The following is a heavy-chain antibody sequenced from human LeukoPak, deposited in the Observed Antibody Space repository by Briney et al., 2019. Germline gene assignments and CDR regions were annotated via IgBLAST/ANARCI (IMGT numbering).Heavy chain of an antibody. CDR1: GYTFTSYD. CDR2: INPNSGGT. J-gene: IGHJ6*02. Sequence: ASVKVSCKASGYTFTSYDINWVRQATGQGLEWMGWINPNSGGTNYAQKFQGRVTMTRDTSISTAYMELSRLRSDDTAVYYCAREYYDGALYYYGMDVWGQGTTVTVSS. CDR3: AREYYDGALYYYGMDV. D-gene: IGHD3-22*01. V-gene: IGHV1-2*02.